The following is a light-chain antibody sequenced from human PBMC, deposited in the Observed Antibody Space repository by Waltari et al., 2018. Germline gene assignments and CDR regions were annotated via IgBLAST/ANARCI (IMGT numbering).Light chain of an antibody. CDR2: HTS. J-gene: IGKJ1*01. V-gene: IGKV3-20*01. Sequence: EIVLTQSPGPLSLSPGGRATLSRRASQGVGKYLAWYQQRPGQAPRLLLYHTSIRATGIPDMFSGSGYGTDFSLTSSRLEPEDFAVYYCQKYDFLPATFGQGTTVEIK. CDR1: QGVGKY. CDR3: QKYDFLPAT.